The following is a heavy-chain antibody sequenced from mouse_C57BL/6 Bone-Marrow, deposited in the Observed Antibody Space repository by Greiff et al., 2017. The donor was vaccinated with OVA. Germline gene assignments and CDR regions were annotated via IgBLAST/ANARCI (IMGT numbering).Heavy chain of an antibody. Sequence: VQLQQPGAELVKPGASVKLSCKASGYTFTSYWMQWVKQRPGQGLEWIGEIDPSASYTNYNQKFKGKATLTVDTSSSTAYMQLSSLTSEDSAVYYCARDSFDYWGQGTTLTVSS. CDR1: GYTFTSYW. CDR2: IDPSASYT. J-gene: IGHJ2*01. V-gene: IGHV1-50*01. CDR3: ARDSFDY.